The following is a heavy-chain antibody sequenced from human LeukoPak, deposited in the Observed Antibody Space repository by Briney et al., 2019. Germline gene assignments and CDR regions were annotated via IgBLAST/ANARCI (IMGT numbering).Heavy chain of an antibody. CDR2: IRYDGSNK. CDR1: GFTFSSYG. D-gene: IGHD6-19*01. V-gene: IGHV3-30*02. J-gene: IGHJ4*02. Sequence: GGPLRLSCAASGFTFSSYGMHWVRQAPGKGLEWVAFIRYDGSNKYYADSVKGRFTISRDNSKNTLYLQMNSLRTEDTAVYYCAKTSSYSSGWYDYWGQGTLVTVSS. CDR3: AKTSSYSSGWYDY.